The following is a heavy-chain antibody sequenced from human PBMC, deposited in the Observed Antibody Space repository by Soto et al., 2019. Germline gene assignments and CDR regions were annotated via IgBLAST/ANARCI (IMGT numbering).Heavy chain of an antibody. CDR3: ARAYGSGYMDV. J-gene: IGHJ6*02. CDR2: INYSGST. D-gene: IGHD3-10*01. V-gene: IGHV4-31*03. Sequence: QVQLQESGPGLVKPSQTLSLTCTVSGGSISSGGYYWSWIRQHPGKGLEWIGYINYSGSTYYNPSPKIRVTISVDTSKNQRSLKLSSVTAADTAVYYCARAYGSGYMDVWGQGTTVTVSS. CDR1: GGSISSGGYY.